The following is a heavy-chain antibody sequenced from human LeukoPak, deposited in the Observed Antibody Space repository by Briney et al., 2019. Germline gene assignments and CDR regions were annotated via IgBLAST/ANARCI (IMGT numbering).Heavy chain of an antibody. D-gene: IGHD3-22*01. CDR3: ARSYYESSGYPPTSFDY. Sequence: GGSLRLSCAASGFTFDDYGVSWVRQAPGKGLEWVSGINWNGGSTGYADSVKGRFTISRDNAKNSLYLQMNSLRAEDTALYYCARSYYESSGYPPTSFDYWGQGTLVTVSS. CDR2: INWNGGST. CDR1: GFTFDDYG. J-gene: IGHJ4*02. V-gene: IGHV3-20*04.